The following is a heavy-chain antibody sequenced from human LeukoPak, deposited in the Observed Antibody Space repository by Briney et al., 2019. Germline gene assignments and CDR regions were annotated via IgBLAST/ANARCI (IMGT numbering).Heavy chain of an antibody. CDR1: GFTFSSYS. CDR2: VSSSSGYT. Sequence: PGGSLRLSCAASGFTFSSYSMNWVRQAPGKGLEWVASVSSSSGYTYYADSVKGRFTISRDNAKNSLYLQMDSLRAQDTAVYYCARGGRYYDSSGYLKSGLDYWGQGTLVTVSS. V-gene: IGHV3-21*01. D-gene: IGHD3-22*01. J-gene: IGHJ4*02. CDR3: ARGGRYYDSSGYLKSGLDY.